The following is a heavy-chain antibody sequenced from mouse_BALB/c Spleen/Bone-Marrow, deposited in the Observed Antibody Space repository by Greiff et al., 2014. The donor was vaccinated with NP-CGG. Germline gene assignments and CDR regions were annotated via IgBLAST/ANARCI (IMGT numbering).Heavy chain of an antibody. D-gene: IGHD4-1*01. CDR3: TRSETGLFAY. CDR2: IDPETGGT. Sequence: QVQLQQSGAELVRPGASVTLSCKASGYTFTDYEMHWVKQTPVHGLEWIGAIDPETGGTAYNQKFKGKATLTADKSSSTAYMELRSLTSEDSAVYYCTRSETGLFAYWGQGTLVTVSA. V-gene: IGHV1-15*01. J-gene: IGHJ3*01. CDR1: GYTFTDYE.